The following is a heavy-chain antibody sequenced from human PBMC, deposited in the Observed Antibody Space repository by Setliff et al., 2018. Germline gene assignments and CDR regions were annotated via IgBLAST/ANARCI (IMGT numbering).Heavy chain of an antibody. Sequence: SETLSLTCTVSGGSFSSYYWSWIRQPPGKGLEWIGSIYYTGDPYYNPSLKSRVTISVDTSKNQFSLKLSSVTAADTAVFYCARLSGYYFDYWGQGTLVTVSS. CDR2: IYYTGDP. CDR1: GGSFSSYY. J-gene: IGHJ4*02. CDR3: ARLSGYYFDY. D-gene: IGHD3-22*01. V-gene: IGHV4-59*05.